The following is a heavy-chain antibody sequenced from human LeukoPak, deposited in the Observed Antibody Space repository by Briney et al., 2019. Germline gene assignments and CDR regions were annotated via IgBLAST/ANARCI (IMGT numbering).Heavy chain of an antibody. Sequence: ASVKVSCKASGYTFTSYDINWVRQATGQGLEWMGWMNPNSGNTGYAQKFQGRVTITRNTSISTAYMELSSLRSEDPAVYYCARRIKQWLEGNRFDPWGQGTLVTVSS. CDR2: MNPNSGNT. CDR1: GYTFTSYD. V-gene: IGHV1-8*03. D-gene: IGHD6-19*01. J-gene: IGHJ5*02. CDR3: ARRIKQWLEGNRFDP.